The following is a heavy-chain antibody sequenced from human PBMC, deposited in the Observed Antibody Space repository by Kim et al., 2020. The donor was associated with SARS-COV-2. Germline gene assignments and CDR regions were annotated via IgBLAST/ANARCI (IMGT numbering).Heavy chain of an antibody. V-gene: IGHV4-59*01. Sequence: TTYNHTLKRHVTISVDTSKNQFTRKLSSVTAADTAVYYGARSRALGYLEYWGQGTLVTVSS. CDR2: T. J-gene: IGHJ4*02. D-gene: IGHD3-10*01. CDR3: ARSRALGYLEY.